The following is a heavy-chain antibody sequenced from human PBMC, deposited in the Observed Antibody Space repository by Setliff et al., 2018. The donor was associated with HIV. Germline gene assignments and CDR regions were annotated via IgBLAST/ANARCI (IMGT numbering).Heavy chain of an antibody. V-gene: IGHV1-3*01. J-gene: IGHJ4*02. CDR2: INAGDDNT. D-gene: IGHD6-19*01. CDR3: ARGSCSGCYLSDY. Sequence: ASVKVSCKASGYTFSTNAIHWVRQAPGQRLEWMGYINAGDDNTRYSEKFQGRVTITRDTSANTAYMELSSLRSEDTAVYYCARGSCSGCYLSDYWGLGTLVTAPQ. CDR1: GYTFSTNA.